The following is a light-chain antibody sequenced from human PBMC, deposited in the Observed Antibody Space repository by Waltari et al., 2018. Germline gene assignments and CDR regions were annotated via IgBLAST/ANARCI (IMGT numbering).Light chain of an antibody. Sequence: DIVMTQSPDSLAVSLGERATINCKSSQSVLYSSNNKNDLAWYRQKPGQPPKLLIYWASTRESGVPDRFSGSGSGTECTLTIASLQAEDVAVYYCQQYYSTPWTFGQGTKVEIK. CDR1: QSVLYSSNNKND. V-gene: IGKV4-1*01. J-gene: IGKJ1*01. CDR2: WAS. CDR3: QQYYSTPWT.